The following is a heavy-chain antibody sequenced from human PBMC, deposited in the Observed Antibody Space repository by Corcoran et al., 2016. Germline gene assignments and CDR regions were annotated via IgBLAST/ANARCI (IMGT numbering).Heavy chain of an antibody. CDR2: IIPIFGTA. Sequence: QVQLVQSGAEVKKPGSSVKVSCKASGGTFSSYAISWVRQAPGQGLEWMGGIIPIFGTANYAQKFQGRVTITADDSTSTAYMELSSLRAEDTAVYYCARDLRDDFWSASRGGWFDPWGQGTLFTVSS. J-gene: IGHJ5*01. CDR3: ARDLRDDFWSASRGGWFDP. V-gene: IGHV1-69*01. CDR1: GGTFSSYA. D-gene: IGHD3-3*01.